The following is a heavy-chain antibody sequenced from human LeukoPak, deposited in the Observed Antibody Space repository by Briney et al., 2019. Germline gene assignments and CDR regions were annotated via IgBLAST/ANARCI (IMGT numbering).Heavy chain of an antibody. D-gene: IGHD4-17*01. Sequence: GGSLRLSCAASGFTFSTYEINWVRQAPGKGLEWLSHISTSGSSIHYADSVKGRFTISRDNAKNSLYLQMNSLRVEDTAVYYCARDATTELGTVYMDVWGKGTTVTIS. CDR2: ISTSGSSI. V-gene: IGHV3-48*03. J-gene: IGHJ6*03. CDR3: ARDATTELGTVYMDV. CDR1: GFTFSTYE.